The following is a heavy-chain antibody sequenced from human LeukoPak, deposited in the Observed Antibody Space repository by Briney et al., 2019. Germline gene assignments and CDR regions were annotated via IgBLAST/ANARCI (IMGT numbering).Heavy chain of an antibody. D-gene: IGHD3-10*01. V-gene: IGHV4-34*01. CDR1: GGSFSGYY. CDR3: ARARTKITMVRGVIDRLYYFDY. CDR2: INHSGST. J-gene: IGHJ4*02. Sequence: PSETLSLTRAVYGGSFSGYYWSWIRQPPGKGLEWIGEINHSGSTNYNPSLKSRVTISVDTSKNQFSLKLSSVTAADTAVYYCARARTKITMVRGVIDRLYYFDYWGQGTLVTVSS.